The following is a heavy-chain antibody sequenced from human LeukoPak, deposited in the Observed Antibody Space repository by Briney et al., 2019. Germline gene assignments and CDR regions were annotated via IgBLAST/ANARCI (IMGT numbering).Heavy chain of an antibody. CDR2: IDSDGSTT. J-gene: IGHJ4*02. V-gene: IGHV3-74*01. Sequence: AGGSLRLSCTASGFTFSHYWMHWVRQAPGKGLVWVSRIDSDGSTTSHADSVKGRFTTSRDNAKNTLYLQMNSLRAEDTAVYYCASTSAFYCSSTSCLNDYWGQGTLVTVSS. CDR3: ASTSAFYCSSTSCLNDY. CDR1: GFTFSHYW. D-gene: IGHD2-2*01.